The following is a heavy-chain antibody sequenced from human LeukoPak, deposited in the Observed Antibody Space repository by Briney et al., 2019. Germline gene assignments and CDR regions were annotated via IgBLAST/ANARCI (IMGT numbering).Heavy chain of an antibody. V-gene: IGHV1-69*13. J-gene: IGHJ4*02. D-gene: IGHD3-22*01. CDR1: GGTFSSYA. CDR3: ATQFSSDYDSSGYYNFNY. CDR2: IIPIFGTA. Sequence: GASVKVSCKASGGTFSSYAISWVRQAPGQGLEWMGGIIPIFGTANYAQKFQGRVTITADESTSTAYMELSSLRSEDTAVYYCATQFSSDYDSSGYYNFNYWGQGTLVTVSS.